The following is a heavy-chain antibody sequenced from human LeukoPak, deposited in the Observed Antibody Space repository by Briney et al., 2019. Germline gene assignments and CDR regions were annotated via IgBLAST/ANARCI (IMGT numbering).Heavy chain of an antibody. J-gene: IGHJ4*02. CDR1: GFTFSSYS. Sequence: GSLRLSCAASGFTFSSYSMNWVRQAPGKGLEWVSSISSSSSYIYYAGSVKGRFTISRDNAKNSLYLQMNSLRAEDTAVYYCARDLGGSAFDYWGQGTLVTVSS. D-gene: IGHD4-23*01. CDR2: ISSSSSYI. V-gene: IGHV3-21*01. CDR3: ARDLGGSAFDY.